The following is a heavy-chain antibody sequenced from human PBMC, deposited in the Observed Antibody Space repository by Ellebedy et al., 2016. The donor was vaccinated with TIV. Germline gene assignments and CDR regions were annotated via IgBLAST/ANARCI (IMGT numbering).Heavy chain of an antibody. CDR1: GFTFRIYS. CDR2: LSYSGDYI. Sequence: PGGFLRLSCAASGFTFRIYSVNWVRQSPGRGLEWVSSLSYSGDYINYADSVKGRFTISRDNTKNSVYLQMNSLRVEDTAVYYCARVMVASAVRFFDFWGQGTMVTVSS. CDR3: ARVMVASAVRFFDF. J-gene: IGHJ3*01. D-gene: IGHD2-8*01. V-gene: IGHV3-21*01.